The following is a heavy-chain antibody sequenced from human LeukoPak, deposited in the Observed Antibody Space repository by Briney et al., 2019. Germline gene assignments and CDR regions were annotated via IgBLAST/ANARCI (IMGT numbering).Heavy chain of an antibody. CDR2: IKSKSDGGTT. CDR3: AHGLWHYDAFDV. V-gene: IGHV3-15*01. Sequence: GGSLRLSCAASGSTFTNAWMNWVHQAPGKGLEWIGRIKSKSDGGTTDYAAPAKGRFTISRDDPKITLYLQMNSLKTEDTAVYYCAHGLWHYDAFDVWGQGTMVTVSS. J-gene: IGHJ3*01. D-gene: IGHD3-10*01. CDR1: GSTFTNAW.